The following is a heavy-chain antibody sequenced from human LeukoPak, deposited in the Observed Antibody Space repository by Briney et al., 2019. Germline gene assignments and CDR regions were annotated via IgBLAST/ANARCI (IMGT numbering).Heavy chain of an antibody. V-gene: IGHV1-46*01. D-gene: IGHD3-22*01. Sequence: ASVKVSCKASGYTFTNYYMHWVRQAPGQGLEWMGVIDPSAGSTTYAQKSQGRVTMTRDTATSTVYMELSSLRSDDTAVYYCARAHYASSNIKVPFDVWGKGTTVTVSS. CDR2: IDPSAGST. J-gene: IGHJ6*04. CDR3: ARAHYASSNIKVPFDV. CDR1: GYTFTNYY.